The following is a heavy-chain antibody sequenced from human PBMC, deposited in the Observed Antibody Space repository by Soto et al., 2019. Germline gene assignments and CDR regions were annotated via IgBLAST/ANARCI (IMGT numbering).Heavy chain of an antibody. V-gene: IGHV4-59*11. D-gene: IGHD2-15*01. J-gene: IGHJ3*02. Sequence: ASETLSLTCTVSGGSISSHYWNWIRQPPGKGLEWIGDIYYSGATKYNPSLKSRVTISDETSKNQFSLKLSSVTAADTAVYYCARGYCSGGGCFYTVTSDAFDIWGQGTMVTVSS. CDR1: GGSISSHY. CDR3: ARGYCSGGGCFYTVTSDAFDI. CDR2: IYYSGAT.